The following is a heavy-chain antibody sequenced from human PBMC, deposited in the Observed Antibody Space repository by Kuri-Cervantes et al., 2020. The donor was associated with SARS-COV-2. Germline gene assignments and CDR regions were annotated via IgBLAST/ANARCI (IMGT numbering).Heavy chain of an antibody. J-gene: IGHJ5*01. D-gene: IGHD1-26*01. CDR3: ARGRSRSYLGS. V-gene: IGHV4-39*01. CDR1: GGSISSSSYY. CDR2: IYYSGST. Sequence: GSLRLSCTFSGGSISSSSYYWGWIRQPPGKGLEWIGSIYYSGSTYYNPSLKSRATISVDTSKNQFSLKLSSVTAADTAVYYCARGRSRSYLGSWGQGTLVTVSS.